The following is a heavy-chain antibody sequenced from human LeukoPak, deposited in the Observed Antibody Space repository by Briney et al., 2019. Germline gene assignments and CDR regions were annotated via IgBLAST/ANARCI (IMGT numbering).Heavy chain of an antibody. CDR2: IYYSGNT. V-gene: IGHV4-39*07. CDR1: GGSISSSNYY. CDR3: AREGRDNSGPHSYMDV. Sequence: SETLSLTCTVSGGSISSSNYYWGWIRQPPGKGLEWIGSIYYSGNTYYTHYNPSLKSRVAISVDMSKNQFSLRLSSVTAADTAMYYCAREGRDNSGPHSYMDVWGNGTTVTVSS. J-gene: IGHJ6*03. D-gene: IGHD3-22*01.